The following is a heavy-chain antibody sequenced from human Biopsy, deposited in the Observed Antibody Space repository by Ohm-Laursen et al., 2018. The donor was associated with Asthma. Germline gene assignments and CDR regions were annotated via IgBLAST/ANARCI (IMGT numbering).Heavy chain of an antibody. CDR1: GFTVSRDH. D-gene: IGHD6-19*01. CDR3: ARGDSSGWSHYYFDY. V-gene: IGHV3-53*01. Sequence: SLRLSCAAPGFTVSRDHMFWVRQAPGKGLEWVSVIYSGGTSHTADSARGRFTISRDFSKNTLHLQMHSLRVEDTAAYYCARGDSSGWSHYYFDYWGQGTLVTVSS. CDR2: IYSGGTS. J-gene: IGHJ4*02.